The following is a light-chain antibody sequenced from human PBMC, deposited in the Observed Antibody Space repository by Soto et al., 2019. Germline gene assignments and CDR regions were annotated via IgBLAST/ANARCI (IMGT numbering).Light chain of an antibody. Sequence: EIVMAQSPATLSVSPGERATLSCRASQSVSSNLAWYQQKPGQAPRLRIYGASTRATGSPARFSGSGSGTEFSLTISSLQSEDFAVYYCQQYNNWPPITFGQGTRREIK. J-gene: IGKJ5*01. V-gene: IGKV3-15*01. CDR3: QQYNNWPPIT. CDR1: QSVSSN. CDR2: GAS.